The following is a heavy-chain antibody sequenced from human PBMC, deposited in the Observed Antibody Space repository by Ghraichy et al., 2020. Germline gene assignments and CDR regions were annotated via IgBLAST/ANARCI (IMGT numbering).Heavy chain of an antibody. V-gene: IGHV3-30*18. D-gene: IGHD3-3*01. J-gene: IGHJ4*02. CDR1: GFTFSSYA. CDR2: ISYDGSNK. Sequence: SCATSGFTFSSYAMHWVRQAPGKGLEWVAVISYDGSNKYYADSVKGRFTISRDNSKNTLNLQMNSLRAEDTAVYYCAKNMYYDFWSGYYFDYWGQGTLVTVSS. CDR3: AKNMYYDFWSGYYFDY.